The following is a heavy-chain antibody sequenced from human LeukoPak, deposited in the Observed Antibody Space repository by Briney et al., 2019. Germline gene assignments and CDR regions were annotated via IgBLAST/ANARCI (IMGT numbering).Heavy chain of an antibody. D-gene: IGHD2/OR15-2a*01. CDR3: ARVNSEYYYYYYYMDV. Sequence: GGSLRLSCAASGFTFTNNFMNWVRQAPGKGLEWASSISSSSSYIYYADSVKGRFTISRDNAKNSLYLQMNSLRAEDTAVYYCARVNSEYYYYYYYMDVWGKGTTVTVSS. CDR1: GFTFTNNF. CDR2: ISSSSSYI. V-gene: IGHV3-21*01. J-gene: IGHJ6*03.